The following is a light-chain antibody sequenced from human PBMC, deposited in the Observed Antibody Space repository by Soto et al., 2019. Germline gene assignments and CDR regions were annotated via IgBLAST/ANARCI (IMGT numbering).Light chain of an antibody. J-gene: IGKJ1*01. V-gene: IGKV3-15*01. CDR1: QRINNN. Sequence: EIGMSQSPATLSASPGERVTLSCRASQRINNNLAWYQQKPGQAPRLLIHGASTRATGIPARFSGSGSGTEFTLTISSLQSEDFALYYCQQHDNWPRTFGQGTKVDIK. CDR2: GAS. CDR3: QQHDNWPRT.